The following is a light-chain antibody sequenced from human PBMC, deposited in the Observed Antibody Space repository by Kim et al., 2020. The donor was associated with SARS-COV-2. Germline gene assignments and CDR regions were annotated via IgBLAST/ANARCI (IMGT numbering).Light chain of an antibody. CDR1: QSVSSN. CDR2: GAS. V-gene: IGKV3-15*01. Sequence: EIVMTQSPATLSVSPGERATLSCRASQSVSSNLAWYQQKPGQAPRLLIYGASTRATGIPVRFSGGGSGTEFTLTISSLQSEGFAVYFFQQYKNWPLTFGRGTKVD. J-gene: IGKJ3*01. CDR3: QQYKNWPLT.